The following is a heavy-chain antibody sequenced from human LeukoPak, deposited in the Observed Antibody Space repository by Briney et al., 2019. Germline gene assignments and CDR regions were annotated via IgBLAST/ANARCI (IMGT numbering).Heavy chain of an antibody. CDR2: INPSGGST. J-gene: IGHJ6*02. CDR3: AGMYCSSTSCLSYYYYYGMDV. CDR1: GYTFTSYY. V-gene: IGHV1-46*01. Sequence: EASVKVSCKASGYTFTSYYIHWVRQAPGQGLEWMGIINPSGGSTSYAQKFQGRVTMTRDTSTSTVYMELSSLRSEDTAVYYCAGMYCSSTSCLSYYYYYGMDVWGQGTTVTVSS. D-gene: IGHD2-2*01.